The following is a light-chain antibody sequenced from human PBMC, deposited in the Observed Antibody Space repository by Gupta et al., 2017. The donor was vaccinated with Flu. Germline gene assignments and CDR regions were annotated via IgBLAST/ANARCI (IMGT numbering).Light chain of an antibody. Sequence: FLLTQPHSVSESPCQTVTISCTRSSGSIGNNYVQWCQQSPGTSPTTLIYENDQRLSGVPDRFSGSIDISSTSASLTMSGLQTEDEDDYYCQSYDDRNQVFGGGTRLTVL. CDR3: QSYDDRNQV. V-gene: IGLV6-57*01. J-gene: IGLJ3*02. CDR2: END. CDR1: SGSIGNNY.